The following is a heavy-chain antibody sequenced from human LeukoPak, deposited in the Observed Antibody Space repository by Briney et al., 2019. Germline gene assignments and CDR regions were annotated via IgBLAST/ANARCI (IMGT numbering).Heavy chain of an antibody. V-gene: IGHV4-34*01. CDR1: GGSFSGYY. CDR3: ARDYGATSPNWFDP. CDR2: INHSGST. Sequence: PSETLSLTCAVYGGSFSGYYWSWIRQPPGKGLEWIGEINHSGSTNYNPSLKSRVTISVDTSKNQFSLKLSSVTAADTAVYYCARDYGATSPNWFDPWGQGTLVTVSS. D-gene: IGHD4/OR15-4a*01. J-gene: IGHJ5*02.